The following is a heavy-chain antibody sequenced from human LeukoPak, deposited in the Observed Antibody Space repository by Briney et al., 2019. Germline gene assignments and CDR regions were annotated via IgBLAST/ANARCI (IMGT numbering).Heavy chain of an antibody. J-gene: IGHJ6*03. CDR3: ARGGVAARHGYYYYMDV. V-gene: IGHV3-74*01. CDR2: INSDGSST. D-gene: IGHD6-6*01. Sequence: GGSLRLSCAASGFTFSSYWMHWVRQAPGKGLVWVSRINSDGSSTSYADSVKGRFTISRDNAKRSLFLQMNSLRAEDTAVYYCARGGVAARHGYYYYMDVWGKGTTVTVSS. CDR1: GFTFSSYW.